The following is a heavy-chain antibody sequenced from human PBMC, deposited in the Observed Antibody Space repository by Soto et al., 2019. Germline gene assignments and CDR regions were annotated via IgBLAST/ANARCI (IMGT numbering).Heavy chain of an antibody. J-gene: IGHJ6*02. D-gene: IGHD2-2*01. CDR2: IYYSGST. V-gene: IGHV4-30-4*01. CDR1: GGSISSGDYY. CDR3: ARAGEGLVPAANSYYYYGMDV. Sequence: QVQLQESGPGLVKPSQTLSLTCTVSGGSISSGDYYWSWIRQPPGKGLEWIGYIYYSGSTYYNPSLKSRVTISVDTSKNQFSLKLSSVTAADTAVYYCARAGEGLVPAANSYYYYGMDVWGQGTTVTVSS.